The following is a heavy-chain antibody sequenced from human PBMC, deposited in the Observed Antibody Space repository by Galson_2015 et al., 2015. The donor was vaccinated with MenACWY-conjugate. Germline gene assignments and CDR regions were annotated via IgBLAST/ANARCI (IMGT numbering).Heavy chain of an antibody. V-gene: IGHV3-30*18. CDR2: ISYDGSNK. Sequence: SLRLSCAASGFTFSSYGMHWVRQAPGKGLEWVAVISYDGSNKYYADSVKGRFTISRDNSKNTLYLQMNSLRAEDTAVYYCAKVVSCGDYECIDPVRYYYYMDVWGKGTTVTVSS. D-gene: IGHD4-17*01. CDR3: AKVVSCGDYECIDPVRYYYYMDV. CDR1: GFTFSSYG. J-gene: IGHJ6*03.